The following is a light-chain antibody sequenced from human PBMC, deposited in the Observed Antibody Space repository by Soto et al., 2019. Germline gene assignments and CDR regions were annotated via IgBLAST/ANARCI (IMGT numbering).Light chain of an antibody. V-gene: IGLV2-11*01. CDR1: SSDIGDYDY. Sequence: QSALTQPRSVSGSPGQSVTISCTGSSSDIGDYDYVSWYQQRPGEAPKLMISDVTKRPSGVPARFSGSKSGNTASLTISGLQAEDEADYYCCSYAGSNTLYVFGAGTKLTVL. J-gene: IGLJ1*01. CDR3: CSYAGSNTLYV. CDR2: DVT.